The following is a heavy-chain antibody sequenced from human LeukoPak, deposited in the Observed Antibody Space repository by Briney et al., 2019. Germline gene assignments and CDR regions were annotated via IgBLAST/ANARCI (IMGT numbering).Heavy chain of an antibody. D-gene: IGHD3-16*01. Sequence: SGGSLRLSCAASGFTFSSYSMNWVRQAPGKGLEWVSSISSSSSYIYYADSVKGRFTISRDNAKNSLYLQMNSLRAEDTAVYYCARDMRTRVWGSYSYFDYWGQGTLVTVSS. CDR3: ARDMRTRVWGSYSYFDY. V-gene: IGHV3-21*01. CDR2: ISSSSSYI. CDR1: GFTFSSYS. J-gene: IGHJ4*02.